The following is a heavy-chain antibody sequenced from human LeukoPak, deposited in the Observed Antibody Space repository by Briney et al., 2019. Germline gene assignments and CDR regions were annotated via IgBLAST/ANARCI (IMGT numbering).Heavy chain of an antibody. CDR2: IYYSEST. V-gene: IGHV4-59*04. Sequence: SETLSLTCTVSGGSISSFYWSWIRHPPGKGLEWIGNIYYSESTYYNPSLKSRVTISVDTSKNQFSLKLSSVTAADTAVYYCAKQRRDGYNCFDYWGQGTLVTVSS. CDR1: GGSISSFY. CDR3: AKQRRDGYNCFDY. J-gene: IGHJ4*02. D-gene: IGHD5-24*01.